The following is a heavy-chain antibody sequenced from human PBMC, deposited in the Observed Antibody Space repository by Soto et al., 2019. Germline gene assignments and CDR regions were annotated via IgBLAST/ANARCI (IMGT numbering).Heavy chain of an antibody. CDR3: ARLAYDFWSGYYTGHAWFDP. CDR1: GYTFTSYA. J-gene: IGHJ5*02. D-gene: IGHD3-3*01. CDR2: INAGNGNT. Sequence: ASVKVSCKASGYTFTSYAMHWVRQAPGQRLEWMGWINAGNGNTKYSQKFQGRVTITRDTSASTAYMELSSLRSEDTAVYYCARLAYDFWSGYYTGHAWFDPWGQGTLVTVSS. V-gene: IGHV1-3*01.